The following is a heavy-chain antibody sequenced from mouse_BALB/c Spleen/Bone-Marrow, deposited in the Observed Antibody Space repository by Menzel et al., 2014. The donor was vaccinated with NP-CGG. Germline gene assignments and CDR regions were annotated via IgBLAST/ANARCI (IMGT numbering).Heavy chain of an antibody. D-gene: IGHD2-1*01. CDR3: ARYYGNYSGYFDV. V-gene: IGHV5-17*02. Sequence: VQLQQSGGGLVQPGGSRKLSCAASGFTFSSFGMHWVRQAPEKGLEWVAYISSGSSTIYYADTVKGRFTISRDNPKNTLFLQMTSLRSEYTAMYYCARYYGNYSGYFDVWGAGTTVTVSS. J-gene: IGHJ1*01. CDR1: GFTFSSFG. CDR2: ISSGSSTI.